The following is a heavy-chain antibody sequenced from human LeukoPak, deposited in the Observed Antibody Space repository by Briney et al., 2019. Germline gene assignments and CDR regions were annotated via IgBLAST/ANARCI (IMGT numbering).Heavy chain of an antibody. Sequence: ASVKVSCEASGYTFTGYYMHWVRQAPGQGLEWMGWINPNSGNTGYAQKFQGRVTITRNTSISTAYMELSSLRSEDTAVYYCARVGSGSYFVGGREDYWGQGTLVTVSS. CDR1: GYTFTGYY. CDR2: INPNSGNT. V-gene: IGHV1-8*03. CDR3: ARVGSGSYFVGGREDY. J-gene: IGHJ4*02. D-gene: IGHD1-26*01.